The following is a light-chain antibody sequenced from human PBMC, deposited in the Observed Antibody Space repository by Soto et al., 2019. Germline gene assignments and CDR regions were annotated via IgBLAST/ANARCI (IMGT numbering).Light chain of an antibody. V-gene: IGKV3-11*01. Sequence: IVLTQSPATLSLYQGERATLSCRASQSVSSYLAWYQQKPGQAPRLLIYDASNRATGIPARFSGSGSGTGFTLTISSLEPEDFAVYYCQQRSNWLTFGGGTKVDIK. CDR2: DAS. CDR1: QSVSSY. CDR3: QQRSNWLT. J-gene: IGKJ4*01.